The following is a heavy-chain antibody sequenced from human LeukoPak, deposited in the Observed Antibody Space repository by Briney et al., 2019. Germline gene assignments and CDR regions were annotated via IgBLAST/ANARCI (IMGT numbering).Heavy chain of an antibody. D-gene: IGHD2-15*01. CDR2: ISYDGSNK. V-gene: IGHV3-30*18. Sequence: GGSLRPSCAASGFTFSSYGMHWVRQAPGKGLEWVAVISYDGSNKYYADSVKGRFTISRDNSKNTLYLQMNSLRAEDTAVYYCAKGDSTRSWYYMDVWGKGTTVTISS. J-gene: IGHJ6*03. CDR1: GFTFSSYG. CDR3: AKGDSTRSWYYMDV.